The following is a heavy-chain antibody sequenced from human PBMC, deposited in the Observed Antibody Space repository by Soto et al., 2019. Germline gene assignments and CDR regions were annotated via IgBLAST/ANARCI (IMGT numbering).Heavy chain of an antibody. Sequence: QVQLQESGPGLVKPSQTLSLTCTVSGGSISSGGYYWSWIRQHPGKGLEWIGYIYYSGSTYYNPSLKSRVTTSVDTSKNQFSLKLSSVTAADTAVYYCARGWEPPTYYFDYWGQGTLVTVSS. CDR1: GGSISSGGYY. D-gene: IGHD1-1*01. CDR3: ARGWEPPTYYFDY. V-gene: IGHV4-31*03. CDR2: IYYSGST. J-gene: IGHJ4*02.